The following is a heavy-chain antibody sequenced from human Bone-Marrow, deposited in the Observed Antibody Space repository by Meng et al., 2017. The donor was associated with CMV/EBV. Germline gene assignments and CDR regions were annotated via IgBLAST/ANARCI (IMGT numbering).Heavy chain of an antibody. J-gene: IGHJ3*02. V-gene: IGHV4-61*01. D-gene: IGHD2-15*01. Sequence: SVTLSLTCTVSGGSVSSGSYYWSWIRQPPGKGLEWIGYIYYSGSTNYNPSLKSRVTISVDTSKNQFSLKLSSVTAADTAVYYCARAYLVVGGAFDIWGQGTMVTVSS. CDR2: IYYSGST. CDR1: GGSVSSGSYY. CDR3: ARAYLVVGGAFDI.